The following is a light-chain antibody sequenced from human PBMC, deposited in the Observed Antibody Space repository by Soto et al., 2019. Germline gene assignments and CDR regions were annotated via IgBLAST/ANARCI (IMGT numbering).Light chain of an antibody. CDR1: QSISSSY. Sequence: EIVLTQSPATLSLSPGERATLSCRASQSISSSYLAWYQQKPGQAPRLLIYGTFNRATGIPDRFSGDGSGTDFTLTINRLEPEDFAVYFCQQCGLSPRTFGQGTKVEV. J-gene: IGKJ1*01. CDR2: GTF. CDR3: QQCGLSPRT. V-gene: IGKV3-20*01.